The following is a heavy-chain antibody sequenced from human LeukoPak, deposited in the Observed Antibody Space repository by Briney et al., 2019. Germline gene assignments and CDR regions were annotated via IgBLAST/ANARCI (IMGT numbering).Heavy chain of an antibody. Sequence: SETLSLTCAVYGGSFSGYYWSWIRQPPGKGLEWIGEINHSGSTNYNPSLKSRVTISVDTSKNQFSLKLSSVTAADTAVYYCARGGGGIVLKLDWFDPWGQGTLVTVSS. D-gene: IGHD1-26*01. CDR1: GGSFSGYY. V-gene: IGHV4-34*01. CDR3: ARGGGGIVLKLDWFDP. J-gene: IGHJ5*02. CDR2: INHSGST.